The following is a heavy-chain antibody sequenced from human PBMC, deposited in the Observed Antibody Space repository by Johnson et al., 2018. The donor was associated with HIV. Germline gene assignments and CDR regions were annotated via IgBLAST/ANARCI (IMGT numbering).Heavy chain of an antibody. Sequence: VQLVESGGAVVRPGGSLRLSCTASGFTFDDYGMNWVRQVPGQGLEWVSGINWNGGRTSYADSVTGRFTISRYTAKNSLYLQMNSLRAEDTALYYCARVVQYYDSSGYSTRGGDGLDIWGQGTVVTVSS. CDR1: GFTFDDYG. V-gene: IGHV3-20*04. CDR3: ARVVQYYDSSGYSTRGGDGLDI. CDR2: INWNGGRT. J-gene: IGHJ3*02. D-gene: IGHD3-22*01.